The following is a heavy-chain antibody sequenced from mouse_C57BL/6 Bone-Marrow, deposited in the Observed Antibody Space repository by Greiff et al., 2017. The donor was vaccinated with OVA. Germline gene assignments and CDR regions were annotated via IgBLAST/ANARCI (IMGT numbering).Heavy chain of an antibody. V-gene: IGHV5-6*02. D-gene: IGHD1-1*01. J-gene: IGHJ2*01. CDR2: ISSGGSYT. CDR1: GFTFSSYG. CDR3: ARQRIYYYGSSDY. Sequence: DVKLVESGGDLVKPGGSLKLSCAASGFTFSSYGMSWVRQTPDKRLEWVATISSGGSYTYYPDSVKGRFTISRDNAKNTLYLQMSSLKSEDTAMYYCARQRIYYYGSSDYWGQGTTLTVSS.